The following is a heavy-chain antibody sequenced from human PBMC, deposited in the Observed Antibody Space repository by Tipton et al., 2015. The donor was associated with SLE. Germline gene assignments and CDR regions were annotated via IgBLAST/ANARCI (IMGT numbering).Heavy chain of an antibody. V-gene: IGHV4-39*01. J-gene: IGHJ4*02. D-gene: IGHD2-21*01. CDR1: GGSISSSSYY. CDR3: GGGDWTRWGH. Sequence: TLSLTFTVSGGSISSSSYYWGWIRQPPGKGLEWIGSIYYSGSTYYNPSLKSRVTISVDTSKNQFSLKLSSVTAADTAVYYCGGGDWTRWGHWGQGTLVTVSS. CDR2: IYYSGST.